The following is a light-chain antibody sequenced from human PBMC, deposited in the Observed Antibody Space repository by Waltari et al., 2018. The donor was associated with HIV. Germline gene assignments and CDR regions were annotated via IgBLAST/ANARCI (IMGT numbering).Light chain of an antibody. CDR2: RAS. J-gene: IGKJ1*01. CDR1: QTIDNY. Sequence: DVQVTQLPSTLTASAGDRVSITCRVSQTIDNYLAWYQQRPGDAPNLLIYRASTLESGVPSRFSGSGSGTDFTLTINNLQPNDSATYYCQQYQSYSLFMFGPGTKVEIK. V-gene: IGKV1-5*03. CDR3: QQYQSYSLFM.